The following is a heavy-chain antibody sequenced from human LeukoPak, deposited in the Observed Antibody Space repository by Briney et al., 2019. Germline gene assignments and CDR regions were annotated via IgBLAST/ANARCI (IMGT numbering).Heavy chain of an antibody. J-gene: IGHJ4*02. CDR3: ARGTFF. CDR1: GFMFSNYW. V-gene: IGHV3-7*01. CDR2: IKQDGSEK. Sequence: GGSLRLSCAASGFMFSNYWMNWVRQAPGKGLEWVANIKQDGSEKYYVDSVKGRYTISRDNAKNSLYLQMNSLRTEDTAVYYCARGTFFWGQGTLVTVSS. D-gene: IGHD2/OR15-2a*01.